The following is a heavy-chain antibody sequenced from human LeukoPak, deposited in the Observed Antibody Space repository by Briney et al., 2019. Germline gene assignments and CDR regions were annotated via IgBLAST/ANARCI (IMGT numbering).Heavy chain of an antibody. V-gene: IGHV1-46*01. CDR2: INPSSGGT. Sequence: ASVKVSCKASGYTFTNYYMHWMRHAPGQGLEWMGIINPSSGGTIYAQKFQGRVTMTRDTSTTTVYMEPSSLGSEDTAVYYCAREWPHTYRFDPWGQGTLVTVSS. CDR3: AREWPHTYRFDP. D-gene: IGHD5-12*01. CDR1: GYTFTNYY. J-gene: IGHJ5*02.